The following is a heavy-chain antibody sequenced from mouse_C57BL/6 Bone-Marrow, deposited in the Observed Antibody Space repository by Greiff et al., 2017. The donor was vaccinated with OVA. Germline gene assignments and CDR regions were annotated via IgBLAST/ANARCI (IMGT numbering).Heavy chain of an antibody. CDR1: GYTFTDYY. J-gene: IGHJ1*03. V-gene: IGHV1-26*01. CDR3: ARRGYYGSRGRYFDV. Sequence: VQLQQSGPELVKPGASVKISCKASGYTFTDYYMNWVKQSHGKSLEWIGDINPNNGGTSYNQKFKGKATLTVDKSSSTAYMELRSLTSEDSAVYYCARRGYYGSRGRYFDVWGTGTTVTVSS. D-gene: IGHD1-1*01. CDR2: INPNNGGT.